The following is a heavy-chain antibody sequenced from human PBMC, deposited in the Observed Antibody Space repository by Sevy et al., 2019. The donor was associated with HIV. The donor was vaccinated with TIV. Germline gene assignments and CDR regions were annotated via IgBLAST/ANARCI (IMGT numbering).Heavy chain of an antibody. CDR3: AREGCTNPKDY. CDR1: GFTFSKYS. V-gene: IGHV3-23*01. D-gene: IGHD2-8*01. Sequence: GGSLRLSCAASGFTFSKYSMSWVRQPPGKGLEWVSTLSFGCGEINYADSVKGRFTISRDNSKSSVYLQMNNLRPEDTAVYYCAREGCTNPKDYWGQGTLSPSPQ. CDR2: LSFGCGEI. J-gene: IGHJ4*02.